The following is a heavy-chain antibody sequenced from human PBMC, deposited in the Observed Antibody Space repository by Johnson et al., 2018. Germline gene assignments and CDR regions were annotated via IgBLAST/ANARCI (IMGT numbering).Heavy chain of an antibody. D-gene: IGHD3-10*01. CDR1: GYSFTDHW. V-gene: IGHV5-51*01. Sequence: VQLVQSGAEVKKPGESLKISCKGSGYSFTDHWIGWVRQMPGKGLEWMGIIYPGGSDTRYSPSFQGQVTISADKTFSTAYLQWRSLKTSDTAMYYCAGSASGSYNAFDIWGQGTVVTVSS. CDR3: AGSASGSYNAFDI. J-gene: IGHJ3*02. CDR2: IYPGGSDT.